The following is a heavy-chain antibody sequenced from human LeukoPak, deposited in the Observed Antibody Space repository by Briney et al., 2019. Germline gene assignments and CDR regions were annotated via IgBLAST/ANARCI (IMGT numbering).Heavy chain of an antibody. J-gene: IGHJ4*02. CDR2: IYPGDSDT. CDR1: GYSFTSYW. D-gene: IGHD2-15*01. Sequence: GESLKISCKGSGYSFTSYWIGWVLQMPGKGLEWMGIIYPGDSDTRCSPSFQGQVTISADKSISTAYLQWSSLKASDTAMYYCARAYCSGGSCYAQFDYWGQGTLVTVSS. CDR3: ARAYCSGGSCYAQFDY. V-gene: IGHV5-51*01.